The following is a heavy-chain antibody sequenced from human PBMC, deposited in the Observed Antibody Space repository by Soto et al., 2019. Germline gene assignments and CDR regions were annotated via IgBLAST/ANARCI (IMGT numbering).Heavy chain of an antibody. Sequence: QVQLVQSGPEVRKPGASVKVSCTASGYSFHNYGIIWVRQAPGQGLEWMGWISGQIAKTNFAQKFQGRVSMTTVTSTNTAYMELSSLRSDDTAIYYCARGPPSGSFSLTPRFWGQGSVVTVSS. J-gene: IGHJ4*02. V-gene: IGHV1-18*04. D-gene: IGHD1-26*01. CDR1: GYSFHNYG. CDR2: ISGQIAKT. CDR3: ARGPPSGSFSLTPRF.